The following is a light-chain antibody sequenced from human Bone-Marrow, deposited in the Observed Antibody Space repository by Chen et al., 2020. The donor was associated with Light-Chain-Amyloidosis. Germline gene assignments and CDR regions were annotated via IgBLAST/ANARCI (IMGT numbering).Light chain of an antibody. CDR2: AVS. J-gene: IGLJ1*01. CDR3: SSFTGSSSYV. Sequence: QSALTQPASVSGSPGQSITISCTGTSGDVGTYNYVSWYQQHPGKAPKVMIYAVSNRPSGVSNRCSGYKSGNTASLTISGLQAEDEADYYCSSFTGSSSYVFGPGTKVTVL. CDR1: SGDVGTYNY. V-gene: IGLV2-14*01.